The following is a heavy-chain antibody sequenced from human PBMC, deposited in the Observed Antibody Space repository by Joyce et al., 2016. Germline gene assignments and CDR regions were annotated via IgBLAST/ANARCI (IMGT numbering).Heavy chain of an antibody. Sequence: QVQLVESGGGVVQPGRSLRLSCAASGFTFSNYAMHWVRQAPGKGLGWVAVISFDGSNKYHADSGKGRFTISRDKSTKTLYLEMNSLRAEDTAIYYCAKDRNSGRRFLEWAYFDYWGQGTLVTVSS. CDR3: AKDRNSGRRFLEWAYFDY. V-gene: IGHV3-30*18. CDR2: ISFDGSNK. CDR1: GFTFSNYA. J-gene: IGHJ4*02. D-gene: IGHD3-3*01.